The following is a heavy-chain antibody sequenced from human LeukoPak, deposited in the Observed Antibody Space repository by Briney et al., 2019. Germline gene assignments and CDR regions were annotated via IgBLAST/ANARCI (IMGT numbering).Heavy chain of an antibody. J-gene: IGHJ4*02. D-gene: IGHD3-3*01. CDR2: IYYSGST. Sequence: SETLSLTCTVSGGSISSYYWSWIRQPPGKGLEWIGYIYYSGSTNYNPSLKSRVTISVDTSKNQFSLKLSSVTAADTAVYYCARRRIFGVVITTPFDYWGQGTLVTVSS. CDR3: ARRRIFGVVITTPFDY. CDR1: GGSISSYY. V-gene: IGHV4-59*08.